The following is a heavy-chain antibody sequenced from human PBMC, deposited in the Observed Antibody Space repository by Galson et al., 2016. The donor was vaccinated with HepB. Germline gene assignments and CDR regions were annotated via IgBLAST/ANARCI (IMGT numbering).Heavy chain of an antibody. CDR2: IVVGNDET. D-gene: IGHD2-21*01. CDR1: GFSFSTSA. CDR3: AAESPYQLLLNYYGMDV. V-gene: IGHV1-58*02. Sequence: SVKVSCKASGFSFSTSAIQWLRQARGRGPEWIGRIVVGNDETIHAKKFADRVTMTTDPSTDTAHMELRSLTPDDTAVYYCAAESPYQLLLNYYGMDVWGQGTAVIVS. J-gene: IGHJ6*02.